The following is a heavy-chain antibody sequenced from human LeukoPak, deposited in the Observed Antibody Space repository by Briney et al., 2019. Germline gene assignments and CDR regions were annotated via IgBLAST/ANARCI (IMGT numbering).Heavy chain of an antibody. CDR1: GFIFNSHS. V-gene: IGHV3-21*01. CDR2: ISSTSSYI. Sequence: GGSLRLSCAASGFIFNSHSMNWVRQAPGKGLEWVSSISSTSSYIYYADSVKGRFTISRDNAKNSLYLQMNSLRAEDTAVYYCARPPLPAYYYDSSGYYLWGQGTMVTVSS. J-gene: IGHJ3*01. CDR3: ARPPLPAYYYDSSGYYL. D-gene: IGHD3-22*01.